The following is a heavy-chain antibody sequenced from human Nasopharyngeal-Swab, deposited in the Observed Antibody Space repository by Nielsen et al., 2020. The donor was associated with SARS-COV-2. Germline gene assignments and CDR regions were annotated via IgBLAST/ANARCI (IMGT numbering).Heavy chain of an antibody. CDR2: INPNSGGT. D-gene: IGHD6-19*01. Sequence: ASVKVSCKASGYTFTGYYMHWVRQAPGQGLEWMGWINPNSGGTNYAQKFQGWVTMTRDTSISTAYMELSRLRSDDTAVYYCARDRRDSSGTHNWFDPWGQGTLVTGLL. CDR1: GYTFTGYY. V-gene: IGHV1-2*04. CDR3: ARDRRDSSGTHNWFDP. J-gene: IGHJ5*02.